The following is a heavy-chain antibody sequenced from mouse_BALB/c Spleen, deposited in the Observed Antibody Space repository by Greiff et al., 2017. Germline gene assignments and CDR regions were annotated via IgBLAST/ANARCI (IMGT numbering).Heavy chain of an antibody. CDR1: GFNIKDTY. J-gene: IGHJ3*01. CDR2: IDPANGNT. CDR3: ARWGYYGSSWFAY. V-gene: IGHV14-3*02. Sequence: VQLQQSGAELVKPGASVKLSCTASGFNIKDTYMHWVKQRPEQGLEWIGRIDPANGNTKYDPKFQGKATITADTSSNTAYLQLSSLTSEDTAVYYCARWGYYGSSWFAYWGQGTLVTVSA. D-gene: IGHD1-1*01.